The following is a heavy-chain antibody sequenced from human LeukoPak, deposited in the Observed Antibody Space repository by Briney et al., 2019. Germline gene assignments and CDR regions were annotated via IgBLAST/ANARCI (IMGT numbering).Heavy chain of an antibody. CDR1: GYTSTGYY. CDR2: INPNSGGT. CDR3: ARVSSSSLDYYYYMDV. Sequence: ASVKVSCKASGYTSTGYYMHWVRQAPGQGLEWMGRINPNSGGTNYAQKFQGRVTMTRDTSISTAYKELSRLRSDDTAVYYCARVSSSSLDYYYYMDVWGKGTTVTVSS. V-gene: IGHV1-2*06. D-gene: IGHD6-6*01. J-gene: IGHJ6*03.